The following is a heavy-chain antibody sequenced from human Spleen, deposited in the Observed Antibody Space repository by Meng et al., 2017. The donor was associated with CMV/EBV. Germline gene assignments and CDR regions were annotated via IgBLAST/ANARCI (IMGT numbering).Heavy chain of an antibody. CDR3: AGEDYSSSSFDY. V-gene: IGHV4-61*01. CDR2: IHYSGST. J-gene: IGHJ4*02. D-gene: IGHD6-6*01. Sequence: SETLSLTCSVSGDSVNSGFYYWNWIRQPPGKGLEWIGYIHYSGSTNYNPSLKSRVTISVDTSKNQFSLKLSSVTAADTAVYYCAGEDYSSSSFDYWGQGTLVTVSS. CDR1: GDSVNSGFYY.